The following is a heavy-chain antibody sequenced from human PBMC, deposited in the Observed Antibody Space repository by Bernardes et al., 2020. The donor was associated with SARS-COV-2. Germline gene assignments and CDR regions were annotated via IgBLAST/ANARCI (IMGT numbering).Heavy chain of an antibody. V-gene: IGHV3-21*01. CDR2: ISTSSNYI. CDR3: ARGDGSYYDSSGFDY. J-gene: IGHJ4*02. CDR1: GFKFSSYT. Sequence: GGSLRLSCTASGFKFSSYTMNWVRQAPGKGLEWVSSISTSSNYIYYAESVKGRLTISRDNARNSVFLQMNSVRAEDTSVYYCARGDGSYYDSSGFDYWGRGTPVTVSS. D-gene: IGHD3-22*01.